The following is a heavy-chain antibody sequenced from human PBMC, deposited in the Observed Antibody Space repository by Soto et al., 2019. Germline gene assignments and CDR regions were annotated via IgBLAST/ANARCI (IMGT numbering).Heavy chain of an antibody. D-gene: IGHD3-10*01. CDR2: ISGSGSTI. CDR3: ARDFGGAGWFGELSLNAFDV. V-gene: IGHV3-48*02. CDR1: GFTFSIYS. Sequence: PGGSLRLSCVASGFTFSIYSTNWVRQAPGKGLEWVPYISGSGSTIYYADSVKGRFTISRDNAKNSLYLQMNSLRDEDTAVYYCARDFGGAGWFGELSLNAFDVWGQGTMVTVSS. J-gene: IGHJ3*01.